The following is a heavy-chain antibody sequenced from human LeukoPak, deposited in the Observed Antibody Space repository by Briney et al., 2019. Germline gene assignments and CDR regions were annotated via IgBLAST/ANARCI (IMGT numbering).Heavy chain of an antibody. D-gene: IGHD2-8*01. CDR1: GFTFDDYG. Sequence: PGGSLRLSCEASGFTFDDYGMSWVRQLPGKGLEWVSGINRNGDSTDYADSVKGRFTISRDNAKNSHFLQMNSLRVEDTALYYCARGFRNGPFDCWGQGTLVTVSS. J-gene: IGHJ4*02. V-gene: IGHV3-20*04. CDR3: ARGFRNGPFDC. CDR2: INRNGDST.